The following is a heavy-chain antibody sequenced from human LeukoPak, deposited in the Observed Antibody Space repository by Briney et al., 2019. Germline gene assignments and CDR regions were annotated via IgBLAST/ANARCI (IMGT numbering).Heavy chain of an antibody. V-gene: IGHV3-74*01. CDR2: INSDGSST. D-gene: IGHD3-22*01. Sequence: PGGSLRLSCAASGFTFSSYWMHWVRQAPGKGLVWVSRINSDGSSTSYADSVKGRFTISRDNAKNTLYLQLNSLRAEDTAVYYCARWYYYDSSGSYALDYWGQGTLVTVSS. J-gene: IGHJ4*02. CDR1: GFTFSSYW. CDR3: ARWYYYDSSGSYALDY.